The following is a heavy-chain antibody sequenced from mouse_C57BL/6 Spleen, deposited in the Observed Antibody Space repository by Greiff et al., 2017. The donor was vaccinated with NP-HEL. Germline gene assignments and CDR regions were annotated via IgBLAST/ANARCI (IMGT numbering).Heavy chain of an antibody. D-gene: IGHD2-3*01. Sequence: VQLQQSGAELARPGASVKLSCKASGYTFTSYGISWVKQRTGQGLEWIGEIYPRSGNTYYNEKFKGKATLTADKSSSTAYMELRSLTSEDSAVYFCAREDGYYDAYWGQGTLVTVSA. J-gene: IGHJ3*01. CDR3: AREDGYYDAY. CDR1: GYTFTSYG. CDR2: IYPRSGNT. V-gene: IGHV1-81*01.